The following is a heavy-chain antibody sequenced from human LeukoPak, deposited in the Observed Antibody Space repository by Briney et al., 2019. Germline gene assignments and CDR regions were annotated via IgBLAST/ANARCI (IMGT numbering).Heavy chain of an antibody. CDR3: ARADTMVRGVSDY. V-gene: IGHV3-33*01. Sequence: PGGSLRLSCAASGVTFSSYGMHWVRQAPGKGLEWVAVIWYDGSNKYYADSVTGGFTLHRDNSKNTLFLQMNSLRAEDTAVYYCARADTMVRGVSDYWGQGTLVTVSS. CDR2: IWYDGSNK. D-gene: IGHD3-10*01. J-gene: IGHJ4*02. CDR1: GVTFSSYG.